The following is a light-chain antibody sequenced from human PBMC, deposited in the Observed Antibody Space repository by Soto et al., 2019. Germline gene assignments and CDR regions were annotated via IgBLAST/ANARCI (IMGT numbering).Light chain of an antibody. CDR2: DVS. CDR1: QSVSSF. J-gene: IGKJ4*01. Sequence: EIVLTQSPATLSLSPGERATLSCRASQSVSSFLAWYQQKPGQAPRLLIDDVSNRASGIPARFSGSGSGTDFTLTISSLESEDCAVYYCQQRSKWPLTFGGGTKVEIK. CDR3: QQRSKWPLT. V-gene: IGKV3-11*01.